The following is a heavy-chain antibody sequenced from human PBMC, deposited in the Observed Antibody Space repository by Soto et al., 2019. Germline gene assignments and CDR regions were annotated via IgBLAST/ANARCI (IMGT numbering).Heavy chain of an antibody. CDR1: GFTFSDYY. V-gene: IGHV3-11*01. CDR2: ISSSGSTI. D-gene: IGHD5-18*01. J-gene: IGHJ6*02. Sequence: GALRLSCAASGFTFSDYYMSWIRQAPGKGLEWVSYISSSGSTIFYADSVKGRFTISRDNAKNSLYLQMNSLRAEDTAVYYCARGAAMAYGMDVWGQGTTVTVSS. CDR3: ARGAAMAYGMDV.